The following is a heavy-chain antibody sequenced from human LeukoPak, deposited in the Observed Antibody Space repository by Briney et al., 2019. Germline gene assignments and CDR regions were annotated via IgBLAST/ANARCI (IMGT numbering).Heavy chain of an antibody. CDR3: ARHPYRYYFDY. D-gene: IGHD1-14*01. J-gene: IGHJ4*02. V-gene: IGHV4-39*01. Sequence: SETLSLTCTVSGGSISSSSYYWGWIRQPPGKGLEWIGNIYYTGSTYYNPSLKSRVTISVDTSKNQFSLKLSSVTAADTAVYYCARHPYRYYFDYWGQGTLVTVSS. CDR1: GGSISSSSYY. CDR2: IYYTGST.